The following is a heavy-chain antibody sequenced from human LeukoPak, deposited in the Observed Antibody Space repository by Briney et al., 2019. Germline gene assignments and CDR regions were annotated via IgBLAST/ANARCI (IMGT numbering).Heavy chain of an antibody. V-gene: IGHV4-59*01. CDR1: GGSISSYY. CDR3: ARVAPTYSSGWYFPFDY. CDR2: IYYSGST. Sequence: KSSETLSLTCTVSGGSISSYYWSWIRQPPGKGLEWIGYIYYSGSTNYNPSLKSRVTISVDTSKNQFSLKLSSVTAADTAVYYCARVAPTYSSGWYFPFDYWGQGTLVTVSS. J-gene: IGHJ4*02. D-gene: IGHD6-19*01.